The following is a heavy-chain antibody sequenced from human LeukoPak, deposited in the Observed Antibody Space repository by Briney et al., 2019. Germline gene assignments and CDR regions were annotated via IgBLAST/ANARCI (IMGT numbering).Heavy chain of an antibody. V-gene: IGHV3-23*01. CDR1: GFTFSSYA. CDR2: ISGSGDSA. D-gene: IGHD2-15*01. J-gene: IGHJ4*02. CDR3: AKTRGYCSGGSCYSDY. Sequence: GGSLRLSCAASGFTFSSYAMTWVRRAPGKGLEWVSAISGSGDSAFYADSVKGRFTISRDNSKKTLYLQMNSLRAEDTAAYYCAKTRGYCSGGSCYSDYWGQGTLVTVSS.